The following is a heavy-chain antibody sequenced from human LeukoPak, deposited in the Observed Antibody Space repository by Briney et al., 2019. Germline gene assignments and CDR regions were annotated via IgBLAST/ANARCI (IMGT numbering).Heavy chain of an antibody. V-gene: IGHV1-69*04. CDR2: IIPILGIA. D-gene: IGHD6-13*01. J-gene: IGHJ5*02. Sequence: SVKVSCKASGGTFSSYAISWVRQAPGQGLEWMGRIIPILGIANYAQKFQGRVTITADKSTSTAYMELSSLRSEDTAVYYCARDRPPGVAAAGQLDWFDPWGQGTLVTVSS. CDR1: GGTFSSYA. CDR3: ARDRPPGVAAAGQLDWFDP.